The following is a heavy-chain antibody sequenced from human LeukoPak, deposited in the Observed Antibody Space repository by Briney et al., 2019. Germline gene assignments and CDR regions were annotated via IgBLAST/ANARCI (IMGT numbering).Heavy chain of an antibody. Sequence: ASVKVSCKASGCTFTGYYMHWVRQAPGQGLEWMGWINPNSGGTNYAQKFQGRVTMTKDTSISTAYMELTRLTSDDTAVYYCARDRITMIVVVPFDYWGQGTLVTVSS. D-gene: IGHD3-22*01. CDR1: GCTFTGYY. J-gene: IGHJ4*02. V-gene: IGHV1-2*02. CDR3: ARDRITMIVVVPFDY. CDR2: INPNSGGT.